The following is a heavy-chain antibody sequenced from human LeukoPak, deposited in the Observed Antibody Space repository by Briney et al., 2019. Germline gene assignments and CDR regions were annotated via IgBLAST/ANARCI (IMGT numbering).Heavy chain of an antibody. J-gene: IGHJ4*02. Sequence: PSETLSLTCTVSGGSISSYYWSWIRQPPGKGLEWIGYIYYSGSTNYNPSLKSRATISVDTSKNQFSLKLSSVTAADTAVYYCARRTGYYDGFDYWGQGTLVTVSS. CDR2: IYYSGST. CDR3: ARRTGYYDGFDY. V-gene: IGHV4-59*01. CDR1: GGSISSYY. D-gene: IGHD3/OR15-3a*01.